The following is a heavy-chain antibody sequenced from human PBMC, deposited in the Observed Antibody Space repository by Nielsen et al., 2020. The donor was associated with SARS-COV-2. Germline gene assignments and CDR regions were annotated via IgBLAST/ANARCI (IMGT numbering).Heavy chain of an antibody. D-gene: IGHD4-17*01. CDR2: INWNGGST. V-gene: IGHV3-20*03. CDR3: ARDSRDYGDSYYYYGMDV. J-gene: IGHJ6*02. Sequence: VRQAPGKGLEWVSGINWNGGSTGYADSVKGRFTISRDNAKNSLYLQMNSLRAEDTAVYYCARDSRDYGDSYYYYGMDVWGQGTTVTVSS.